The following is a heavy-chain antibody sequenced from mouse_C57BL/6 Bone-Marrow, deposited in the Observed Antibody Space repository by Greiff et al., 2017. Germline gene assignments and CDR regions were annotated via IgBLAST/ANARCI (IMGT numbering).Heavy chain of an antibody. CDR2: INPGSGGT. V-gene: IGHV1-54*01. CDR3: GRYEITPDY. Sequence: QVQLQQSGAELVRPGTSVKVSCKASGYAFTNYLIEWVKPRPGQGLEWIGVINPGSGGTNYNEKFKGKATVTADKSSSAAYMHLSSLTSEDYEVYICGRYEITPDYWGQGTTLTVSS. J-gene: IGHJ2*01. D-gene: IGHD1-1*01. CDR1: GYAFTNYL.